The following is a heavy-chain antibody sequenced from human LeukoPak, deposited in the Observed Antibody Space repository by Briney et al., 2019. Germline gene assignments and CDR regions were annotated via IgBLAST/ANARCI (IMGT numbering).Heavy chain of an antibody. D-gene: IGHD3-16*01. CDR3: ARVGDWSNYFGMDA. Sequence: GGSLRLSCAASGFTFSGHSMTWVRQTPGKGLEWVSVIFGNGVKTYYADSLKGRFTISRDNSKSTLYLQMNSLRADDTAVYYCARVGDWSNYFGMDAWGQGATVSVSS. V-gene: IGHV3-23*01. CDR2: IFGNGVKT. CDR1: GFTFSGHS. J-gene: IGHJ6*02.